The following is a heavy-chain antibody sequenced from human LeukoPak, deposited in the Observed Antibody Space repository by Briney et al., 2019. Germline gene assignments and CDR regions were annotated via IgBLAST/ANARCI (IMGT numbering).Heavy chain of an antibody. D-gene: IGHD5-18*01. J-gene: IGHJ5*02. CDR2: INHSGST. CDR3: ARLEAWGTAMPGGFDP. V-gene: IGHV4-34*01. CDR1: GGSFSGYY. Sequence: SETLSLTCAVYGGSFSGYYWSWIRQPPGKGLEWIGEINHSGSTNYNPSLKSRVTISVDTSKNQFSLKLSSVTAADTAVYYCARLEAWGTAMPGGFDPWGQGTLVTVSS.